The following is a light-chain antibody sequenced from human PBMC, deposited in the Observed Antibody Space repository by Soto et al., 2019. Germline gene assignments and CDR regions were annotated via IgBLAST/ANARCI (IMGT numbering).Light chain of an antibody. Sequence: QSALTQPPSVSGAPGQRVTISCTGSRSNIGADYDVHWYQQVPGTAPKLLIYGNNNRPSGVPDRFSGSKSVTSASLAISGLQAEDEADYYCQSYDNTLSSYVFGTGTKVTVL. V-gene: IGLV1-40*01. CDR2: GNN. J-gene: IGLJ1*01. CDR1: RSNIGADYD. CDR3: QSYDNTLSSYV.